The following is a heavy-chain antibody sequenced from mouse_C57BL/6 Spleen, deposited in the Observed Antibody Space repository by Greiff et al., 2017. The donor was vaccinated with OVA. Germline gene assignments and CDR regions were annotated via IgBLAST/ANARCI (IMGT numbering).Heavy chain of an antibody. CDR1: GFTFSSYA. D-gene: IGHD2-4*01. V-gene: IGHV5-4*01. CDR3: AREDYDYGDWYFDV. J-gene: IGHJ1*03. Sequence: EVKLVESGGGLVKPGGSLKLSCAASGFTFSSYAMSWVRQTPEKRLEWVATISDGGSYTYYPDNVKGRFTISRDNAKNNLYLQMSHLKSEDTAMYYGAREDYDYGDWYFDVWGTGTTVTVSS. CDR2: ISDGGSYT.